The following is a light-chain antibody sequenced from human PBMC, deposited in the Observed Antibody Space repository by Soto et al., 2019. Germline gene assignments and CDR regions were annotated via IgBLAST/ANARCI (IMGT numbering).Light chain of an antibody. J-gene: IGLJ1*01. CDR2: EVT. CDR1: SSDVGGYNY. CDR3: SSYTGTYTFGV. Sequence: QSALTQPRSVSGSPGQSVTMSCTGTSSDVGGYNYVSWYQQLPGKAPKLMIYEVTKRSSGVPDRFSGSKSGNTASLTISGLRPEDEAHYYCSSYTGTYTFGVFGTGTKVTV. V-gene: IGLV2-11*01.